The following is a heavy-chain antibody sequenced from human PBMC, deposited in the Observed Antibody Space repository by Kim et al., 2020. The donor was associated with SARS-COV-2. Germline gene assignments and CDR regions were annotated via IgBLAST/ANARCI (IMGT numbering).Heavy chain of an antibody. Sequence: ASVKVSCKASGYTFTGYYMHWVRQAPGQGLEWMGRINPNSGGTNYAQKFQGRVTMTRDTSISTAYMELSRLRSDDTAVYYCARFSSGWYRSRYGMDVWGQGTTVTVSS. CDR3: ARFSSGWYRSRYGMDV. D-gene: IGHD6-19*01. CDR2: INPNSGGT. J-gene: IGHJ6*02. V-gene: IGHV1-2*06. CDR1: GYTFTGYY.